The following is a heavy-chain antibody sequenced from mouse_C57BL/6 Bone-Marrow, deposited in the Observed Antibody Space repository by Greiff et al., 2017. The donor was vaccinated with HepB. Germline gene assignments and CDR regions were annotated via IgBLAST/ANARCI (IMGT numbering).Heavy chain of an antibody. CDR3: AREGVYAMDY. Sequence: QVQLQQPGAELVRPGTSVKLSCKASGYTFTSYWMHWVKQRPGQGLEWIGVIDPSDSYTNYNQKFKGKATLTVDTSSSTAYMQLSSLTSEDSAVYYCAREGVYAMDYWGQGTSVTVSS. V-gene: IGHV1-59*01. CDR1: GYTFTSYW. CDR2: IDPSDSYT. J-gene: IGHJ4*01.